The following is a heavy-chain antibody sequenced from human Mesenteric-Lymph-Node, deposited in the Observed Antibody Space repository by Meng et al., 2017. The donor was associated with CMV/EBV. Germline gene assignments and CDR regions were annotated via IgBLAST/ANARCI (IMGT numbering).Heavy chain of an antibody. D-gene: IGHD6-19*01. J-gene: IGHJ6*02. CDR1: GFTFSTYA. CDR3: ARDKDTSGWYYYYGMDV. CDR2: ISYDGSNK. Sequence: GESLKISCAASGFTFSTYAMHWVRQAPGKGLEWVAFISYDGSNKYYADSVKGRFTISRDNSKNTLYLQMNSLRAEDTALYYCARDKDTSGWYYYYGMDVWGQGTTVTVSS. V-gene: IGHV3-30*04.